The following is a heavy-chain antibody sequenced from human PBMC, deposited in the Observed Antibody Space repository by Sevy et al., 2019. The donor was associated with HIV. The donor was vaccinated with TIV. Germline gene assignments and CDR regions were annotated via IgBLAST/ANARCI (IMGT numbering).Heavy chain of an antibody. Sequence: SETLSLTCEVSGDSMNSATYSWSWIRQPPGGGLEWIGYVYFSGGIYYNPSLESRVTISVDRSRNDFSLKLTSVTSADTAVYYCARAEAFGLLKNVFDLWDQGTTVTVSS. CDR1: GDSMNSATYS. D-gene: IGHD2-21*01. V-gene: IGHV4-30-2*01. CDR3: ARAEAFGLLKNVFDL. CDR2: VYFSGGI. J-gene: IGHJ3*01.